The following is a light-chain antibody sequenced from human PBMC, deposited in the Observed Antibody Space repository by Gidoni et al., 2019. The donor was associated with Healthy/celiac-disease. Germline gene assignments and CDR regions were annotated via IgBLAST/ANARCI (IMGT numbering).Light chain of an antibody. CDR2: DAY. CDR3: QQRSKWPTEGLT. J-gene: IGKJ4*01. V-gene: IGKV3-11*01. Sequence: EIVLTHSPATLSLSPGERATLSCRASHSVSSYLAWYQQKPGQARRLLSYDAYNRATGVPARFSGSGSGTDVTLTMSSLEPEDFEVYEWQQRSKWPTEGLTFGGXTKVEIK. CDR1: HSVSSY.